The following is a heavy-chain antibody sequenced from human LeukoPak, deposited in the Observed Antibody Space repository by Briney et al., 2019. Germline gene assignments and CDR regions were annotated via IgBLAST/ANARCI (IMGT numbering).Heavy chain of an antibody. CDR1: GFTVSSNY. CDR2: ISGSGGST. Sequence: GGSLRLSCAASGFTVSSNYMSWVRQAPGKGLEWVSAISGSGGSTYYADSVKGRFTISRDNSKNTLYLQMNSLRAEDTAVYYCAKDPAVVVAARFDYWGQGTLVTVSS. D-gene: IGHD2-15*01. J-gene: IGHJ4*02. V-gene: IGHV3-23*01. CDR3: AKDPAVVVAARFDY.